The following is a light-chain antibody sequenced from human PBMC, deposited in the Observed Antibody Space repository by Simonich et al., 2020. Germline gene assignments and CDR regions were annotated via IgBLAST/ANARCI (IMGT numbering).Light chain of an antibody. CDR1: SSDVGSYNL. CDR3: CSYAGSSTFVV. CDR2: AGS. J-gene: IGLJ2*01. Sequence: QSALTQPASVSGSPGQSITISCTGTSSDVGSYNLVSWYQQHPGKAPKLMIYAGSKRPAGVSNLFSGSKSGNTASLTISGLQAEDEADYYCCSYAGSSTFVVFGGGTKLTVL. V-gene: IGLV2-23*03.